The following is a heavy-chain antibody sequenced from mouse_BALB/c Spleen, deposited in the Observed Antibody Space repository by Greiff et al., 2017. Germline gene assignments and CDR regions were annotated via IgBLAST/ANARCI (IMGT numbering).Heavy chain of an antibody. D-gene: IGHD2-12*01. V-gene: IGHV7-3*02. CDR3: ARDESYDDYDFDD. CDR2: IRNKANGYTT. J-gene: IGHJ4*01. CDR1: GFTFTDYY. Sequence: EVHLVESGGGLVQPGGSLRLSCATSGFTFTDYYMSWVRQPPGKALEWLGFIRNKANGYTTEYSASGKGRFTISRDNSQSILYLQMNTLRAEDSATYCSARDESYDDYDFDDWGEGTTVTVSS.